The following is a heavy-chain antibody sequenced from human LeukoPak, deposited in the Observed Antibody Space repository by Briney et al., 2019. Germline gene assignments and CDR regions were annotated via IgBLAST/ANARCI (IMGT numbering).Heavy chain of an antibody. CDR2: ISGSGAST. V-gene: IGHV3-23*01. CDR3: AKDYEEPIALDAFDI. J-gene: IGHJ3*02. D-gene: IGHD3-3*01. Sequence: GGSLRLSCAASGLTFSSYAMSWVRQAPGKGLEWVSAISGSGASTYYTDSVKGRVTISRDNSKNTLYLQMNRMRAEDTAVYYCAKDYEEPIALDAFDIWGQGTMVTVSS. CDR1: GLTFSSYA.